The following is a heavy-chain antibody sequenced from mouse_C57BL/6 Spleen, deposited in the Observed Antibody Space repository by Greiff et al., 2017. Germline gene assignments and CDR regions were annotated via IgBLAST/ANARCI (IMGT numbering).Heavy chain of an antibody. D-gene: IGHD1-1*01. CDR3: ARGITTVVAGPFDY. J-gene: IGHJ2*01. Sequence: VKLVESGAELVRPGASVKLSCKASGYTFTDYYINWVKQRPGQGLEWIARIYPGSGNTYYNEKFKGKATLTAEKSSSTAYMQLSSLTSEDSAVYFCARGITTVVAGPFDYWGQGTTLTVSS. CDR2: IYPGSGNT. CDR1: GYTFTDYY. V-gene: IGHV1-76*01.